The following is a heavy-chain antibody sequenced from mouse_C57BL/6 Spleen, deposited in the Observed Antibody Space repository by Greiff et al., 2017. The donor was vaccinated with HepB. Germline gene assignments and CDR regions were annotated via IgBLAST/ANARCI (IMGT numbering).Heavy chain of an antibody. D-gene: IGHD2-4*01. CDR2: INPNNGGT. CDR1: GYTFTDYN. V-gene: IGHV1-22*01. Sequence: EVQLQQSGPELVKPGASVKMSCKASGYTFTDYNMHWVKQSHGKSLEWIGYINPNNGGTSYNQKFKGKATLTVNKSSSTAYMELRSLTSEDSAVYYCARGLIYYDYDGEGAMDYWGQGTSVTVSS. CDR3: ARGLIYYDYDGEGAMDY. J-gene: IGHJ4*01.